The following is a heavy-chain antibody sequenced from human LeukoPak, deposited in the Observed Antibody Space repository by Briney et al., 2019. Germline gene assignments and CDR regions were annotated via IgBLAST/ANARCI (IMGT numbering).Heavy chain of an antibody. D-gene: IGHD4-17*01. CDR2: ISAYNGNT. Sequence: ASVKVSCKASGYTFTSYGISWVRQAPGQGLEWMGWISAYNGNTNYAQKLQGRVTMTTDTSTSTAYMELRSLGSDDTAVYYCAKATVANYYYYGMDVWGQGTTVTVSS. V-gene: IGHV1-18*01. CDR1: GYTFTSYG. CDR3: AKATVANYYYYGMDV. J-gene: IGHJ6*02.